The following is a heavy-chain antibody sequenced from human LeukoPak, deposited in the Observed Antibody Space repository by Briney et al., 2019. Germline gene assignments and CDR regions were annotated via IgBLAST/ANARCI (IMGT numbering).Heavy chain of an antibody. CDR1: GYTFTGYY. J-gene: IGHJ5*02. CDR3: ARVPTRRVWFDP. V-gene: IGHV1-2*02. CDR2: INPNSGGT. D-gene: IGHD1-1*01. Sequence: ASVKVSCKASGYTFTGYYMHWVRQAPGQGLEWMGWINPNSGGTNYVQKFQGRVTMTRDTSISTAYMELNRLTSDDTAVYYCARVPTRRVWFDPWGQGTLVTVSS.